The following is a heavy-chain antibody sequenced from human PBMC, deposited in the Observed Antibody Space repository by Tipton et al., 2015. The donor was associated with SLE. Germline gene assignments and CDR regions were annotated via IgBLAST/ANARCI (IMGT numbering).Heavy chain of an antibody. Sequence: TLSLTCTVSGGSISSGGYYWSWIRQHPGKGLEWIGHIYYSGSTYYNPSLKSRVTISVDTSKNQFSLKLSSVTAADTAVYYCARVSSSWYLYYYYYMDVWGKGTTVTVSS. D-gene: IGHD6-13*01. J-gene: IGHJ6*03. CDR1: GGSISSGGYY. CDR3: ARVSSSWYLYYYYYMDV. CDR2: IYYSGST. V-gene: IGHV4-31*03.